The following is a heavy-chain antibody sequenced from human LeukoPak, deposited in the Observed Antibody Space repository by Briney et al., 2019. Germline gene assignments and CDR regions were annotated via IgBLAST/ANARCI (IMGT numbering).Heavy chain of an antibody. J-gene: IGHJ4*02. V-gene: IGHV4-59*01. CDR1: GGSISSYY. Sequence: KPSETLSLTCTVSGGSISSYYRSWIRQPPGKGLEWIGYIYNSGSTNYNPSLKSRVTISVDTSKNQFSLKLSSVTAADTAVYYCARGLTGEAGYWGQGTLVTVSS. CDR2: IYNSGST. CDR3: ARGLTGEAGY.